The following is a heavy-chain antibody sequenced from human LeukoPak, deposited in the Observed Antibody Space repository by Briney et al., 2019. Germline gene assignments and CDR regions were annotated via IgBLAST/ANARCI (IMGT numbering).Heavy chain of an antibody. CDR1: GGTFSSYA. CDR2: IIPIFGTA. J-gene: IGHJ4*02. V-gene: IGHV1-69*13. Sequence: GASVKVSCKASGGTFSSYATSWVRQAPGQGLEWMGGIIPIFGTANYAQKFQGRVTITADESTSTAYMELSSLRSEDTAVYYCASRDGSGTYRDYWGQGTLVTVSS. CDR3: ASRDGSGTYRDY. D-gene: IGHD3-10*01.